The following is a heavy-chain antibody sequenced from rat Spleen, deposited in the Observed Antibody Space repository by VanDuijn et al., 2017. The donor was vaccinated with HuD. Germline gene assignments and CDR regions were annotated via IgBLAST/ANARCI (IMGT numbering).Heavy chain of an antibody. Sequence: EVQLVESGGGLVQPGRSLKLSCSASGFTFSNYGMAWVRQAPTKGLEWVASISPTGAITNYRDSVRARFTISRDNAKSILYLQMDSLKSEDTATYYCARHGRGETTYYYVMDAWGQGASVTVSS. V-gene: IGHV5-29*01. CDR1: GFTFSNYG. D-gene: IGHD4-3*01. CDR2: ISPTGAIT. J-gene: IGHJ4*01. CDR3: ARHGRGETTYYYVMDA.